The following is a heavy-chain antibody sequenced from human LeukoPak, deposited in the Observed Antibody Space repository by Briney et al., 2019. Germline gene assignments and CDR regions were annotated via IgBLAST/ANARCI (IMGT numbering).Heavy chain of an antibody. D-gene: IGHD3-22*01. CDR2: INPSGGST. V-gene: IGHV1-46*01. J-gene: IGHJ4*02. CDR1: GYTFTSYY. CDR3: ARDVMAMIVPGNY. Sequence: ASVKVSCKASGYTFTSYYLHWVRQAPGQGLEWMGIINPSGGSTSYAQKFQSRVTMARDTSTSTVYMELSSLRSEDTAVYYCARDVMAMIVPGNYWGQGTLVTVSS.